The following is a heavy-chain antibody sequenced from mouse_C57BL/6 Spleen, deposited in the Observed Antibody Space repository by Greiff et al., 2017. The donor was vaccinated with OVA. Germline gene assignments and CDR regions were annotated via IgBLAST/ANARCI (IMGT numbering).Heavy chain of an antibody. CDR3: ARKEHYYGSSYFYAMDY. CDR1: GFTFSDYG. D-gene: IGHD1-1*01. V-gene: IGHV5-17*01. CDR2: ISSGSSTI. Sequence: EVKVVESGGGLVKPGGSLKLSCAASGFTFSDYGMHWVRQAPEKGLEWVAYISSGSSTIYYADTVKGRFTISRDNAKNTLFLQMTSLRSEDTAMYYCARKEHYYGSSYFYAMDYWGQGTSVTVSS. J-gene: IGHJ4*01.